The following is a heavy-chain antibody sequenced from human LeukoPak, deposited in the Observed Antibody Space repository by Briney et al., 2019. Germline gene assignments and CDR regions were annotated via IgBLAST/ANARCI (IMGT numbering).Heavy chain of an antibody. D-gene: IGHD1-26*01. CDR2: ISGSGGST. J-gene: IGHJ3*02. CDR3: AKFGGGSSKYDAFDI. CDR1: GFIFSSYA. V-gene: IGHV3-23*01. Sequence: PGGSLRLSCAASGFIFSSYAMSWVRQAPGKGLEWVSAISGSGGSTYYADSVKGRFTISRDNSKNTLYLQMNSLRAEDTAVYYCAKFGGGSSKYDAFDIWGQGTMVTVSS.